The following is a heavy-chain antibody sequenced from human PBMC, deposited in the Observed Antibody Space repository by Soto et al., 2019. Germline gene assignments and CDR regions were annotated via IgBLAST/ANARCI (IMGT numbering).Heavy chain of an antibody. CDR2: IWYDGSKK. CDR1: GFTFSSFG. D-gene: IGHD3-3*01. J-gene: IGHJ6*02. V-gene: IGHV3-33*01. CDR3: ALDASYYSLWSGYYPSRNGMDV. Sequence: QVQVVESGGGVVQPGRSLRLSCAASGFTFSSFGMHWVRQAPGKGLEWVSLIWYDGSKKSYGDSVKCRFTISRDNSRNTVYLQRNSLRADDTAVYYCALDASYYSLWSGYYPSRNGMDVWGQGTTVTVSS.